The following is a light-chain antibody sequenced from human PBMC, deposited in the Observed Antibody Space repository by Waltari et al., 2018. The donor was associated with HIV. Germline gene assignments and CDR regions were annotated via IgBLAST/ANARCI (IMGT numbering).Light chain of an antibody. CDR2: RNN. J-gene: IGLJ3*02. Sequence: QSELTQPPSVSGTPGQRVTIPCSGSSSNIGSNSVYWYQQLPGTAPKLLIYRNNERPSGVPDRFSGSKSGTSASLAISGLRAEDEADYFCAASDDSLSGWLFGGGTKLTVL. CDR3: AASDDSLSGWL. V-gene: IGLV1-47*01. CDR1: SSNIGSNS.